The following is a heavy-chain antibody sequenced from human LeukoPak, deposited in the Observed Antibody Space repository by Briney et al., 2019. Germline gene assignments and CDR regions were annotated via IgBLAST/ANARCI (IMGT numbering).Heavy chain of an antibody. V-gene: IGHV4-39*07. J-gene: IGHJ4*02. D-gene: IGHD2-15*01. CDR2: INHSGST. CDR1: GGSISSSSYY. Sequence: SETLSLTCTVSGGSISSSSYYWGWIRQPPGKGLEWIGEINHSGSTNHNPSLKSRVTISVDTSKNQFSLKLSSVTAADTAVYYCARGLKLPDDYWGQGTLVTVSS. CDR3: ARGLKLPDDY.